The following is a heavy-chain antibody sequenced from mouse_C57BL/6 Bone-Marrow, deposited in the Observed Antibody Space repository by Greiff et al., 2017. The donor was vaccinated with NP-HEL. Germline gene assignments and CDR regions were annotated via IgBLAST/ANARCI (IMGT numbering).Heavy chain of an antibody. CDR1: GFTFNTYA. CDR2: IRSKSSNYAT. Sequence: EVQLVESGGGLVQPKGSLKLSCAASGFTFNTYAMHWVRQAPGKGLEWVARIRSKSSNYATYYADSVKARFTISRDDSQSMLYLQMNNLKTDDTGMYDSVSIYYGYDGRGLDYWGQGTSLTVSS. J-gene: IGHJ4*01. CDR3: VSIYYGYDGRGLDY. D-gene: IGHD2-2*01. V-gene: IGHV10-3*01.